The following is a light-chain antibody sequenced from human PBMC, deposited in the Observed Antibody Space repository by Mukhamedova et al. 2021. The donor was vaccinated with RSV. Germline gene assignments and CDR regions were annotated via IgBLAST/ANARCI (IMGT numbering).Light chain of an antibody. CDR3: QHFSSYPLS. CDR2: DVS. V-gene: IGKV1-13*02. Sequence: WYQRRVHGKPPKLLIYDVSNLDRGVPSRFSGSGSGTEFALTISSLQPEDVAFYYCQHFSSYPLSFGPGTKVDV. J-gene: IGKJ3*01.